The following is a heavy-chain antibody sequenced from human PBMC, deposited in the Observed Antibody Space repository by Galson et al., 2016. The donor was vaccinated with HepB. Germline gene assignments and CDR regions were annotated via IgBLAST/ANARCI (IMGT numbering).Heavy chain of an antibody. D-gene: IGHD1-7*01. V-gene: IGHV3-21*01. CDR1: GITLNTYN. Sequence: SLRLSCAASGITLNTYNMVWVRQAPGKGLEWVSYISTSSSPISYRDSVKGRFTISRDNTKNSLYLQLNSLRAEDTAVYYCARIIKTGTTSHFDYWGQGTLVTVSS. CDR3: ARIIKTGTTSHFDY. CDR2: ISTSSSPI. J-gene: IGHJ4*02.